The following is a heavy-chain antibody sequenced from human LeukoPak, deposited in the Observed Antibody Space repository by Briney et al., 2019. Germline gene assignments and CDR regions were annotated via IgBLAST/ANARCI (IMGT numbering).Heavy chain of an antibody. V-gene: IGHV4-59*08. CDR1: GGSISSYY. J-gene: IGHJ5*02. Sequence: SETLSLTCTVSGGSISSYYWSWIRQPPGKGLEWIGYIYYSGSTNYNPSLKSRVTISVDTSKNQFSLRLSSVTAADTAVYYCARTFPSSTSETNWFDPWGQGTLVTVSS. D-gene: IGHD2-2*01. CDR3: ARTFPSSTSETNWFDP. CDR2: IYYSGST.